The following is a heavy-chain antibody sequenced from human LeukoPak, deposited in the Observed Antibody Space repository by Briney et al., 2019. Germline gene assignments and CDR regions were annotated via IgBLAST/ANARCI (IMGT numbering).Heavy chain of an antibody. CDR3: ARGDGRDGYKGKLDY. CDR1: SGSFSGYY. CDR2: INHSGST. V-gene: IGHV4-34*01. J-gene: IGHJ4*02. D-gene: IGHD5-24*01. Sequence: PSETLSLTCAVYSGSFSGYYWSWIRQPPGKGLEWIGEINHSGSTSHNPSLKSRVTISVDTSKKQFSLKLTSVTAADTALYYCARGDGRDGYKGKLDYWGQGTLVTVSS.